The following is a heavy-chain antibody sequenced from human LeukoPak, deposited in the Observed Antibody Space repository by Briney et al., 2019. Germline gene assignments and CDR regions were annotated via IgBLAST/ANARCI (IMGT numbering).Heavy chain of an antibody. V-gene: IGHV4-34*01. D-gene: IGHD6-13*01. CDR2: INHSGST. J-gene: IGHJ4*02. CDR1: GVSFSGYY. CDR3: AREGDSSSWYPFYFDY. Sequence: SETLSLTCAVYGVSFSGYYWSWIRQPPGKGLEWIGEINHSGSTNYNPSPKSRVTISVDTSKNQFSLKLSSVTAADTAVYYCAREGDSSSWYPFYFDYWGQGTLVTVSS.